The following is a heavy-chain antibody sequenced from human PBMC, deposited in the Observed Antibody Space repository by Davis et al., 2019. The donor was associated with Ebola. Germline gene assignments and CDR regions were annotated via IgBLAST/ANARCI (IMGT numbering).Heavy chain of an antibody. CDR2: IYHSGST. J-gene: IGHJ6*02. Sequence: PSETLSLTCTVSGYSISSGYYWGWIRQPPGKGLEWIGSIYHSGSTYYNPSLKSRVTISVDTSKNQFSLKLSSVTAADTAVYYCARDQKKTRGMATIKWAHYYYYGMDVWGQGTTVTVSS. CDR1: GYSISSGYY. CDR3: ARDQKKTRGMATIKWAHYYYYGMDV. D-gene: IGHD5-24*01. V-gene: IGHV4-38-2*02.